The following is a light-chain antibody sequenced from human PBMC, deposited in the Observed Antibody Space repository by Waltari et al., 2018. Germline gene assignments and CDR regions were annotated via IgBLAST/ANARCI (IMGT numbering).Light chain of an antibody. J-gene: IGLJ2*01. CDR2: EVS. V-gene: IGLV2-23*02. Sequence: QSALTQPASVSGSPGQSITISCTGTSSDVGGYNLVSWYQQHPGKAPKLMIYEVSKRPSGVSNRVSGSKSGNTASLTISGLQAEDEADYYCCSYAGSSTFVFGGGTKLTVL. CDR3: CSYAGSSTFV. CDR1: SSDVGGYNL.